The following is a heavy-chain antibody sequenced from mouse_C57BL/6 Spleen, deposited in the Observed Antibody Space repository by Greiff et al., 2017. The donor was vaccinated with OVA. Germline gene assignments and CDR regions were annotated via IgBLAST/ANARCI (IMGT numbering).Heavy chain of an antibody. J-gene: IGHJ1*03. CDR1: GYTFTSYW. D-gene: IGHD1-1*01. V-gene: IGHV1-50*01. CDR2: IDPSDSYT. CDR3: ARSGSSQSYFDV. Sequence: QVQLQQPGAELVKPGASVKLSCKASGYTFTSYWMQWVKQRPGQGLEWIGEIDPSDSYTNYNQKFKGKATLTVDTSSSTAYMQLSSLTSEDSAVYYCARSGSSQSYFDVWGTGTTVTVSS.